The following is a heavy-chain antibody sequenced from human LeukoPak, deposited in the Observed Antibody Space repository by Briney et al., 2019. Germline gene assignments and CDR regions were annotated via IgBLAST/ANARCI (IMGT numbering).Heavy chain of an antibody. D-gene: IGHD3-3*01. Sequence: ASVKVSCKVSGYTLTELSMHWVRQAPGKGLEWMGGFDPEDGETIYAQKFQGRVTMTEDTSTDTAYMELRSLRSDDTAVYYCARSLGYYDFWSGYYTEGDYWGQGTLVTVSS. CDR1: GYTLTELS. CDR3: ARSLGYYDFWSGYYTEGDY. CDR2: FDPEDGET. V-gene: IGHV1-24*01. J-gene: IGHJ4*02.